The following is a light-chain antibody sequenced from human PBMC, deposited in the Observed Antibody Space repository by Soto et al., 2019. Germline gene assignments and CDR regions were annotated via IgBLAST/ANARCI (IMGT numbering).Light chain of an antibody. CDR1: SSDVGTYNL. V-gene: IGLV2-23*01. CDR3: CSYAPSRTLL. CDR2: EGN. J-gene: IGLJ2*01. Sequence: QSVLTQPASVSGSPGESITISCTGTSSDVGTYNLVTWYQQHPGRVPELILYEGNKRPSGVSSRFSASKSGNTASLTISGLQAEDEADYLCCSYAPSRTLLFGGGTKVTVL.